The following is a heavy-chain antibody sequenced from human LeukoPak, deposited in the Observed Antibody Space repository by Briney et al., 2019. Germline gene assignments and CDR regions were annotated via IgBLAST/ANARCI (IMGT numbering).Heavy chain of an antibody. Sequence: GGSLRLSCAASGFTFSSYWMHWVRQAPGKGLEWVSYISSSSSTIYYADSVKGRFTISRDNAKNSLYLQMNSLRAEDTAVYYCARTQDGEIDYWGQGTLVTVSS. J-gene: IGHJ4*02. CDR1: GFTFSSYW. CDR3: ARTQDGEIDY. CDR2: ISSSSSTI. V-gene: IGHV3-48*01.